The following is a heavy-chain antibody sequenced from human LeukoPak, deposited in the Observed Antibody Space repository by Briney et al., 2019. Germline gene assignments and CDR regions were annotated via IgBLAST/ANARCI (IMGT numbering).Heavy chain of an antibody. CDR3: ARARVSGSGSYRPYYFDY. CDR2: IYSGGST. V-gene: IGHV3-53*01. Sequence: PGGSLRLSCAASGFTFNSYCMSWVRQAPGKGLEWVSVIYSGGSTYYADSVKGRFTISRDNSKNTLYLQMNSLRAEDTAVYYCARARVSGSGSYRPYYFDYWGQGTLVTVSS. D-gene: IGHD3-10*01. J-gene: IGHJ4*02. CDR1: GFTFNSYC.